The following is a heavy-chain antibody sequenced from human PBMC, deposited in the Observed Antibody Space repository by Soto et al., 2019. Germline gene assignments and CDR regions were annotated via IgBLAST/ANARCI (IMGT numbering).Heavy chain of an antibody. Sequence: ASLLLSLTCSVYLGSISNGGYYWSWIRQHPGKGLEWIGYIYYSGSTYYNPSLKSRVTISVDTSKNQFSLKLSSVTAADTAVYYCARDSRGLSVPFDYWGQGTLVPVSS. D-gene: IGHD6-13*01. CDR1: LGSISNGGYY. CDR3: ARDSRGLSVPFDY. J-gene: IGHJ4*02. CDR2: IYYSGST. V-gene: IGHV4-31*03.